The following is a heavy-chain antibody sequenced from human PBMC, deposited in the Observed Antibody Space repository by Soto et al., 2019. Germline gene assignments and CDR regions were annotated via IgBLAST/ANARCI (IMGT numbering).Heavy chain of an antibody. J-gene: IGHJ4*02. CDR3: AIQITFGGVIVSDRPPFDY. CDR2: IYYSGST. V-gene: IGHV4-39*01. Sequence: SETLSLTCTVSGGSISSSSYYWGWIRQPPGKGLEWIGSIYYSGSTYYNPSLKSRVTISVDTSKNQFSLKLSSVTAADTAVYYCAIQITFGGVIVSDRPPFDYWGQGTLVTVSS. CDR1: GGSISSSSYY. D-gene: IGHD3-16*02.